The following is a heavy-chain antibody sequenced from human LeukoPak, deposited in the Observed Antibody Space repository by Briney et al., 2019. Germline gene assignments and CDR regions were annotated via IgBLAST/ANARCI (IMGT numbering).Heavy chain of an antibody. V-gene: IGHV1-2*06. J-gene: IGHJ4*02. Sequence: ASVKVSCKASGYTFTSYGISWVRQAPGQGLEGMGRINPNSGGTNYAQKFQGRVTMTRDTSISTAYMELSRLRSDDTAVYYCARVAAYSSGWLNYWGQGTLVTVSS. D-gene: IGHD6-19*01. CDR3: ARVAAYSSGWLNY. CDR2: INPNSGGT. CDR1: GYTFTSYG.